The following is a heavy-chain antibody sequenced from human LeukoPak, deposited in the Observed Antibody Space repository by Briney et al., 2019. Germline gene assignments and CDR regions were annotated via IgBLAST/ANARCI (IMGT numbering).Heavy chain of an antibody. CDR1: GFTFSKYW. Sequence: PGGSLRLSCAASGFTFSKYWMLWVRQAPGKGLESVSRINTDGTVTPYADSVKGRFTDSRDNADNTMFLQMNSVRDEDTAVYYCATKQWLAPPPDSWGQGTPVTVSS. CDR2: INTDGTVT. V-gene: IGHV3-74*03. D-gene: IGHD6-19*01. J-gene: IGHJ4*02. CDR3: ATKQWLAPPPDS.